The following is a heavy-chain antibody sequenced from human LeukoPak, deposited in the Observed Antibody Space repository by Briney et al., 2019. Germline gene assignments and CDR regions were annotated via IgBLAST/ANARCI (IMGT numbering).Heavy chain of an antibody. D-gene: IGHD3-22*01. CDR2: INHSGST. V-gene: IGHV4-34*01. CDR3: ARLAGEYYYDSSGG. CDR1: GGSFSGYY. J-gene: IGHJ4*02. Sequence: SETLSLTCAVYGGSFSGYYWSWIRQPPGKGLEWIGEINHSGSTNYNPSLKSRVTISVDTSKNQFSLKLSSVTAADTAVYYCARLAGEYYYDSSGGWGQGTLVTVSS.